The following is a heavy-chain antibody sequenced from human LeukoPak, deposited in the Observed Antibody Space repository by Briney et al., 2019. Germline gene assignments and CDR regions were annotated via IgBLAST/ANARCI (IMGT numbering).Heavy chain of an antibody. Sequence: SETLSLTCTVSGGSISSSSYYWGWIRQPPGKGLEWIGSIYYSGSTYYNPSLKSRVTISVDTSKNQFSLKLSSVTAADTAVYYCARQKGIAAAGSWFDPWGQGTLVTVSS. V-gene: IGHV4-39*01. J-gene: IGHJ5*02. CDR2: IYYSGST. CDR3: ARQKGIAAAGSWFDP. D-gene: IGHD6-13*01. CDR1: GGSISSSSYY.